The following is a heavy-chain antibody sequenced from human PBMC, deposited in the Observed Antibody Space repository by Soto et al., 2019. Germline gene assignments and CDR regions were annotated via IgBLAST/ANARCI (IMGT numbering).Heavy chain of an antibody. V-gene: IGHV3-21*01. CDR1: GFTFSSYS. D-gene: IGHD2-2*01. J-gene: IGHJ4*02. CDR3: ARGGTNAWSYFDY. CDR2: ITSTGTYI. Sequence: EVQLVESGGGLVKTGGSLRLSCAASGFTFSSYSLNWVRQAPGKGLEWVSSITSTGTYIYYADSVKGRFTISRDSAKNSLYLQMNSLRADDTAVYYCARGGTNAWSYFDYCGQGTLVTVSS.